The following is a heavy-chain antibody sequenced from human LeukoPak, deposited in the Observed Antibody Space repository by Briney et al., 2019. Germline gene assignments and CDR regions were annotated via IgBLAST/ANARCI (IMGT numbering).Heavy chain of an antibody. CDR1: GFTFSNYD. V-gene: IGHV3-30*02. J-gene: IGHJ4*02. CDR2: IWSDGTNR. Sequence: PGGSLRLSCATSGFTFSNYDMHWVRQAPGKGLEWVAFIWSDGTNRYYADSVKGRSTISRDNSKNTLYLQMNNLRPEDTAVYYCAKSLSSRGVIIRKTGRSFDYWGQGILVTVSS. D-gene: IGHD3-10*01. CDR3: AKSLSSRGVIIRKTGRSFDY.